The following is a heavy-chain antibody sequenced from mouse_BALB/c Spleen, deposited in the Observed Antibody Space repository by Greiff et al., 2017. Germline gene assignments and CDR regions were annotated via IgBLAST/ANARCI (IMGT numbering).Heavy chain of an antibody. J-gene: IGHJ3*01. CDR3: ARGEAKYGSSYPLAY. D-gene: IGHD1-1*01. Sequence: EVQRVESGGGLVKPGGSLKLSCAASGFTFSDYYMYWVRQTPEKRLEWVATISDGGSYTYYPDSVKGRFTISRDNAKNNLYLQMSSLKSEDTAMYYCARGEAKYGSSYPLAYWGQGTLVTVSA. V-gene: IGHV5-4*02. CDR2: ISDGGSYT. CDR1: GFTFSDYY.